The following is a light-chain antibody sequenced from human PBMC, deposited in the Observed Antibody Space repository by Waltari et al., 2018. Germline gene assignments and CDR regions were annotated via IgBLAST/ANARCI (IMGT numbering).Light chain of an antibody. CDR3: QKYDRLPAT. V-gene: IGKV3-20*01. Sequence: EIVLTQSPGTLSLSPGERGTLSCRASQSLRWFCACDQQKPGQAPRLLIYGASTRATVIPDRFSGSGSGTYFSLTISRLEPEDFAVYYCQKYDRLPATFGQGTKVEIK. CDR2: GAS. CDR1: QSLRWFC. J-gene: IGKJ1*01.